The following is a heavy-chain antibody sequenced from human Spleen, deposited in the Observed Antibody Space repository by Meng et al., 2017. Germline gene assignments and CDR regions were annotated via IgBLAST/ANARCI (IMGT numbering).Heavy chain of an antibody. J-gene: IGHJ4*02. CDR3: ARGTPGRSYCDY. D-gene: IGHD3-10*01. CDR1: GGTFNSYI. CDR2: LGAHPGDT. Sequence: QVQLVQSGAEVKKPGSSVKVSCKTSGGTFNSYIISWVRQAPGQGPEWMAWLGAHPGDTSHAPKFLGRVTVTADTATATAYMELRSLRSDDTAVYYCARGTPGRSYCDYWGQGTLVTVSS. V-gene: IGHV1-18*01.